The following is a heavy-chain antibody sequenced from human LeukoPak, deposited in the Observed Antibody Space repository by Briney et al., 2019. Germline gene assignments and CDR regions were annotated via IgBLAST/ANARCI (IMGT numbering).Heavy chain of an antibody. J-gene: IGHJ4*02. CDR2: INPNIGAT. CDR3: ARDRVGSGWPRPFYFEN. V-gene: IGHV1-2*02. CDR1: GYTFTGYY. D-gene: IGHD6-19*01. Sequence: GASVKVSCKPSGYTFTGYYLHWVRQAPGQALEWMGWINPNIGATMYAQKFQGRVTMTRDTSISTAYMELNSLRADDTAVYYCARDRVGSGWPRPFYFENWGQGTLVTVS.